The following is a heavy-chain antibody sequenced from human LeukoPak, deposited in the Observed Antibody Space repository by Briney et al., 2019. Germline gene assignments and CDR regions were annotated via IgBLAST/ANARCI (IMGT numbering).Heavy chain of an antibody. J-gene: IGHJ4*02. CDR1: GFPFISYT. Sequence: GRSLRLSCVVSGFPFISYTMHWVRQAPGKGLEWVAVMSYDGSHKFHADSVKGRFTISRDNSKNTVYLQVNSLRAEDTAIYYCARDVGGYAFDYWGQGTLVTVSS. D-gene: IGHD5-12*01. V-gene: IGHV3-30*04. CDR3: ARDVGGYAFDY. CDR2: MSYDGSHK.